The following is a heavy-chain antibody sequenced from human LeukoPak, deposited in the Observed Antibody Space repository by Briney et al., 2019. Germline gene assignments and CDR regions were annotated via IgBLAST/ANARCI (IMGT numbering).Heavy chain of an antibody. J-gene: IGHJ4*02. D-gene: IGHD1-26*01. CDR3: ASSGSYRFDY. CDR2: ITASGTAM. V-gene: IGHV3-48*02. CDR1: GFTFSSYA. Sequence: GGSLRLSCAASGFTFSSYALNWVRQAPGKGLEWVSHITASGTAMFYADSVKGRFTISRDNAKNSLYLQMNSLRDEDTAVYYCASSGSYRFDYWGQGTLVTVSS.